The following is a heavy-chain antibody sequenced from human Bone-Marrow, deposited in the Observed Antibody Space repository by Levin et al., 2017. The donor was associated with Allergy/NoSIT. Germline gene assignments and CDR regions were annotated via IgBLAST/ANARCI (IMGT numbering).Heavy chain of an antibody. CDR3: ARDRDFYSASGSRDSGMDV. Sequence: RSQTLSLTCVVSGGSMNSIYWTWIRQPPGKGLEWIGNIYYNGGVNYNPSLRGRVTFSLDTSESQFSLRLTSLTAADTALYYCARDRDFYSASGSRDSGMDVWGQGTSVTVSS. V-gene: IGHV4-59*03. D-gene: IGHD3-10*01. CDR1: GGSMNSIY. J-gene: IGHJ6*02. CDR2: IYYNGGV.